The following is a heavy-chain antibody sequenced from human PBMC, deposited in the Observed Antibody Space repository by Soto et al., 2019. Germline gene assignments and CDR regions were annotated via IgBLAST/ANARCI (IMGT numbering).Heavy chain of an antibody. CDR2: MGQDGSEK. D-gene: IGHD6-13*01. J-gene: IGHJ4*02. Sequence: GGSLRLSCKVSGFICSSYWITWVRQAPGKGLEWVANMGQDGSEKYYADSVKGRFTISRDNAKNSLFLQMNSLRVEDTAVYHCEGGHAADYWGQGTLVTVSS. CDR3: EGGHAADY. V-gene: IGHV3-7*01. CDR1: GFICSSYW.